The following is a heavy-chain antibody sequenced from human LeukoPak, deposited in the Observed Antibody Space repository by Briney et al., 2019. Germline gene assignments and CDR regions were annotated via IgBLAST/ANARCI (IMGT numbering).Heavy chain of an antibody. J-gene: IGHJ3*02. V-gene: IGHV1-2*02. CDR2: INPNSGGT. Sequence: GASVKVSCKASGYTFTGYYMHWVRQAPGQGLEWMGWINPNSGGTNYAQKFQGRVTMTRDTSISTAYMELSSLRSEDTAVYYCARDRIPSRYSSSWWKTSRIDDAFDIWGQGTMVTVSS. CDR3: ARDRIPSRYSSSWWKTSRIDDAFDI. D-gene: IGHD6-13*01. CDR1: GYTFTGYY.